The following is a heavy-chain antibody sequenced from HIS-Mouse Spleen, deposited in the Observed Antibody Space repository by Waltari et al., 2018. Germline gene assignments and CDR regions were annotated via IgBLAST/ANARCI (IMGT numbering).Heavy chain of an antibody. D-gene: IGHD7-27*01. CDR1: GGSLSSYY. CDR3: ARLTGVYYFDY. V-gene: IGHV4-59*01. CDR2: IYYSGST. J-gene: IGHJ4*02. Sequence: QVQLQESGPGLVKPSETLSLTCTVSGGSLSSYYWSWIRQPPGKGLEWIGYIYYSGSTNYNPSLKSRVTISVDTSKNQFSLKLSSVTAADTAVYYCARLTGVYYFDYWGQGTLVTVSS.